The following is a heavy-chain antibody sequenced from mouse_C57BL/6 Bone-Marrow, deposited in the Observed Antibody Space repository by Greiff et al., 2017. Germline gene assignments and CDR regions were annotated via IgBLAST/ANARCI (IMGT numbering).Heavy chain of an antibody. J-gene: IGHJ3*01. Sequence: VQLQESGAELARPGASVKLSCKASGYTFTSYGISWVKQRTGQGLEWIGEIYPRSGNTYYNEKFKGKAKLTADKSSSTAYMELRSLTSEDSAVYFCARDGPGGAYWGQGTLVTVSA. CDR2: IYPRSGNT. CDR3: ARDGPGGAY. V-gene: IGHV1-81*01. D-gene: IGHD1-2*01. CDR1: GYTFTSYG.